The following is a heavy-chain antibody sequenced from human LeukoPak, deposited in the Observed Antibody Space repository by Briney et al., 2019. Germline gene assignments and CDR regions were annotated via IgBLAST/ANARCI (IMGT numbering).Heavy chain of an antibody. J-gene: IGHJ4*02. CDR1: GYTFTSYD. D-gene: IGHD5-18*01. CDR3: ARGRYSYGFSPSDY. V-gene: IGHV1-8*01. CDR2: MKPNSGNT. Sequence: ASVKVSFTASGYTFTSYDINWVRQATGQGLEWMGWMKPNSGNTGYAQKFQGRVTMTRNTSISTAYMELSSLRSEDTAVYYCARGRYSYGFSPSDYWGEGTLVTVSS.